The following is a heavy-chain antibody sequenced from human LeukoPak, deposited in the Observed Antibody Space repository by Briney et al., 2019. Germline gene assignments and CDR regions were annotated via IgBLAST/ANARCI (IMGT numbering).Heavy chain of an antibody. Sequence: SVKVSCKASGGTFSSYAISWVRQAPGQGLEWMGRIIPILGIANYAQKSQGRVTITADKSTSTAYMELSSLRSEDPAVYYCARTYGSGSYYPADYWGQGTLVTVSS. CDR1: GGTFSSYA. V-gene: IGHV1-69*04. CDR2: IIPILGIA. CDR3: ARTYGSGSYYPADY. D-gene: IGHD3-10*01. J-gene: IGHJ4*02.